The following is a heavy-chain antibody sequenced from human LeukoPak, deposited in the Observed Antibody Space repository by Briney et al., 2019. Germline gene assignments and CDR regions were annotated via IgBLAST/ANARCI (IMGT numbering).Heavy chain of an antibody. Sequence: SETLSLTCTVSGGSISGYYWSWFRQPPGKGLEWIGYIYYRGSTNYNPSLKSRLTISVDTSKDQFSLKLNSVTAADTAVYYCARDRFGLPPDYWGQGTLVTVSS. V-gene: IGHV4-59*12. D-gene: IGHD3-10*01. CDR2: IYYRGST. J-gene: IGHJ4*02. CDR1: GGSISGYY. CDR3: ARDRFGLPPDY.